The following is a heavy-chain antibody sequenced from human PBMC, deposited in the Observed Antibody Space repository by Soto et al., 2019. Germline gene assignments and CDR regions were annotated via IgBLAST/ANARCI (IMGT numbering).Heavy chain of an antibody. CDR1: GYTFINYY. Sequence: ASVKLSCKSSGYTFINYYVHWVRQAPGQGLEWMGMINPSGGRTTYPQKFQGRVTMTRDTSTSTVYVELSSLRSDDTAVFYCAREKASTSLLTHYYYAMDVWGQGTTVTVSS. J-gene: IGHJ6*02. V-gene: IGHV1-46*01. CDR2: INPSGGRT. CDR3: AREKASTSLLTHYYYAMDV.